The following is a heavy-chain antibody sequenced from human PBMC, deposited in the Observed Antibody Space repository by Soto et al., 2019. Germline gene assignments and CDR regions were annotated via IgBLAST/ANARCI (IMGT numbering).Heavy chain of an antibody. J-gene: IGHJ5*02. CDR2: IYYSGST. CDR3: AMLTTTYCSSTSCPFDP. V-gene: IGHV4-59*08. D-gene: IGHD2-2*01. CDR1: GGSISSYY. Sequence: WETLSLTCTVSGGSISSYYWSWILQPPGKGLEWIGYIYYSGSTNYNPSLKSRVTISVDTSKNQFSLKLSSVTAADTAVYYCAMLTTTYCSSTSCPFDPWGQGTLVTVSS.